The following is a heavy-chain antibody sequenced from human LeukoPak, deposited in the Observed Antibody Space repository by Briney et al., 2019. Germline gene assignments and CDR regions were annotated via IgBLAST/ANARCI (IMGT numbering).Heavy chain of an antibody. CDR2: ISGSGGNT. D-gene: IGHD3-10*01. V-gene: IGHV3-23*01. Sequence: PAGGSLRLSCAASGFTFSSYVISWVRQAPGKGLEWVSGISGSGGNTYYADSVKGRFTIPRDNSKNTLYLQMNSLRAEDTAVYYCAKVPYYYGSGSYSDYWGQGTLVTVSS. CDR1: GFTFSSYV. CDR3: AKVPYYYGSGSYSDY. J-gene: IGHJ4*02.